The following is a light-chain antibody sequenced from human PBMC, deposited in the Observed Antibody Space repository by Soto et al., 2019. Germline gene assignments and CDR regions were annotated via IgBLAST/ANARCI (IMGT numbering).Light chain of an antibody. V-gene: IGKV1-5*03. CDR3: HQYSSYFRT. Sequence: DIQMTQSPSTLSAFVGDRVTITCRASQSIGSWLAWYQQKPGKAPNLLIYKASSLESGVPSRFSGSGSGTEFTLTISSLQPDDFATYYCHQYSSYFRTFGQGTTVEIK. CDR1: QSIGSW. J-gene: IGKJ1*01. CDR2: KAS.